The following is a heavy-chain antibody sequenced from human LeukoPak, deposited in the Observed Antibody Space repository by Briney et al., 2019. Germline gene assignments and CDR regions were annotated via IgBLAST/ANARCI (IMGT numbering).Heavy chain of an antibody. Sequence: GASVKDSCKVSGYTLTELSIHWVRPAPGKGLEWMGGFDPEDGETIYAQKFQGRVTMTEDTSTDTAYMELSSLRSKDTAVYYCATAYCDGRSHYWGQGTLVTVSS. CDR2: FDPEDGET. D-gene: IGHD4-17*01. V-gene: IGHV1-24*01. J-gene: IGHJ4*02. CDR1: GYTLTELS. CDR3: ATAYCDGRSHY.